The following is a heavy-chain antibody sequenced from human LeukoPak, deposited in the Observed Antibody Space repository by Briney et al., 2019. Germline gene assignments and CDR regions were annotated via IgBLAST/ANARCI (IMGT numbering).Heavy chain of an antibody. J-gene: IGHJ4*02. CDR1: GYSITNFG. D-gene: IGHD3-16*01. CDR3: ERGGGATFHDY. V-gene: IGHV1-18*04. Sequence: ASVKVSCKASGYSITNFGITWVRQAPGQGLEWMGWINPINGNTNYARDLQGRVTMTTDTSTSTAYMDLRRLRSDDTAVYYCERGGGATFHDYWGQGTLVTVSS. CDR2: INPINGNT.